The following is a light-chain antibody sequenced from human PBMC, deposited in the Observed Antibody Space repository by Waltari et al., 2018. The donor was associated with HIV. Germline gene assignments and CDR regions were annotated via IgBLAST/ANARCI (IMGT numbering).Light chain of an antibody. CDR3: VLYMGSGIWV. Sequence: QTVVTQEPSLPVSTGGTVTPTCGFSLGPGSTRYYPSWYQQTPGQAPRTLIYSTNTRSSGVPDRFSGSILGNKAALTITGAQADDESDYYCVLYMGSGIWVFGGGTKLTVL. CDR2: STN. J-gene: IGLJ3*02. CDR1: LGPGSTRYY. V-gene: IGLV8-61*01.